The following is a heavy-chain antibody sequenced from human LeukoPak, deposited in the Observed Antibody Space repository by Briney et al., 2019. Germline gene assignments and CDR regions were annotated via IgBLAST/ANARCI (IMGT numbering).Heavy chain of an antibody. D-gene: IGHD3-10*02. J-gene: IGHJ6*03. Sequence: ASVKVSCKASGYTVTSYGISWVRQAPGQGLEWMGWISAYNGNTNYAQKLQGRVTMTTDTSTSTAYMELRSLRSDDTAVYYCARVFGPPETSYYYYYMDVWGKGTTVTVSS. CDR2: ISAYNGNT. V-gene: IGHV1-18*01. CDR1: GYTVTSYG. CDR3: ARVFGPPETSYYYYYMDV.